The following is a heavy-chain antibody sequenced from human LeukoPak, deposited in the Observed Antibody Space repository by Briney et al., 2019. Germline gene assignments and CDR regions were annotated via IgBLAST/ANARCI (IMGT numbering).Heavy chain of an antibody. V-gene: IGHV4-34*01. CDR2: INHSGST. Sequence: SETLSLTCAVYGGSFSGYYWSWIRQPPGKGLEWIGEINHSGSTSYNPSLKSRVTISVDTSKNQFSLKLSSVTAADTAVYYCARQLAAAGDYWGQGTLVTVSS. J-gene: IGHJ4*02. CDR3: ARQLAAAGDY. D-gene: IGHD6-13*01. CDR1: GGSFSGYY.